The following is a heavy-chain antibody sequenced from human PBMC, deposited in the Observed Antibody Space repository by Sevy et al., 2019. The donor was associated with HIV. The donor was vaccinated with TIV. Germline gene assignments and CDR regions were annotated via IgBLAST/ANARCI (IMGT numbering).Heavy chain of an antibody. CDR3: AREDIRVAGIGYYFHS. Sequence: GGSLRLSCAASGFIFDDYAMHWVRQAPGKGLEWVSLISWDGGSTYYADSVKGRFTISRDNSKNSLYLQMNSLRVEDTAVYYCAREDIRVAGIGYYFHSWGQGTLVTVSS. V-gene: IGHV3-43D*04. J-gene: IGHJ4*02. CDR1: GFIFDDYA. CDR2: ISWDGGST. D-gene: IGHD6-19*01.